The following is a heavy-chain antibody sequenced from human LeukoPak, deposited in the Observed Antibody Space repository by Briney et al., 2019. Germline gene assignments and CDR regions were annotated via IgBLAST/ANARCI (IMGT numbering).Heavy chain of an antibody. Sequence: PGGSLRLSCAASGFTFSSYAMHWVRQAPGKGLEWVAVISYDGSNKYYADSVKGRFTISRDNSKNTLYLQMNSLRAEDTAVYYCARAKYCSSTGCQYYYGMDVWGQGTTVTVSS. CDR3: ARAKYCSSTGCQYYYGMDV. CDR1: GFTFSSYA. D-gene: IGHD2-2*01. V-gene: IGHV3-30*04. CDR2: ISYDGSNK. J-gene: IGHJ6*02.